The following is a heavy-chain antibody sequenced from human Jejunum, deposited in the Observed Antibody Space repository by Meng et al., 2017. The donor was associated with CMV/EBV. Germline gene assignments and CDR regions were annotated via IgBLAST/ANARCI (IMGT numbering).Heavy chain of an antibody. CDR3: ARNPGMDV. CDR2: IYYSGST. D-gene: IGHD1-14*01. CDR1: GGSISSYY. J-gene: IGHJ6*02. V-gene: IGHV4-59*01. Sequence: LRLSCTDSGGSISSYYWSWIRQPPGKGLEWIGYIYYSGSTNYNPSLKSRVTISVDTSKNQFSLKLSSVTAADTAVYYCARNPGMDVWGQGTTVTVSS.